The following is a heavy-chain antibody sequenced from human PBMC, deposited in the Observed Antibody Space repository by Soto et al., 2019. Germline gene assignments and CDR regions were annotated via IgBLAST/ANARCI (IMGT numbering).Heavy chain of an antibody. CDR2: IYHSGST. V-gene: IGHV4-30-2*01. CDR3: ARAGGYCSGGSCYKRYYYYGMDV. CDR1: GGSISSGGYS. Sequence: SETLSLTCAVSGGSISSGGYSWSCIRQPPGKGLEWIGYIYHSGSTYYNPSLKSRVTISVDRSKNQFSLKLSSVTAADTAVYYCARAGGYCSGGSCYKRYYYYGMDVWGQGTTVTVSS. J-gene: IGHJ6*02. D-gene: IGHD2-15*01.